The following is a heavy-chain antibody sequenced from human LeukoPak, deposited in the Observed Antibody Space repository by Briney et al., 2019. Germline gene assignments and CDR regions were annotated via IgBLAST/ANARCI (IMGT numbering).Heavy chain of an antibody. CDR1: GGSISSYY. D-gene: IGHD5-18*01. J-gene: IGHJ4*02. CDR3: ARSYSYCDGIDY. CDR2: IYYSGST. Sequence: SETLSLTCTVSGGSISSYYWSWIRQPPGKGLEWIGYIYYSGSTNYNPSLKSRVTISVDTSKNQFSLKLSSVTAADTAVYYCARSYSYCDGIDYWGQGTLVTVSS. V-gene: IGHV4-59*01.